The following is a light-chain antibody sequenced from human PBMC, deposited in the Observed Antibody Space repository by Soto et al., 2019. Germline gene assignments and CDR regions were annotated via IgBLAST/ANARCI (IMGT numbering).Light chain of an antibody. J-gene: IGKJ3*01. Sequence: EIVLTQSPATLSLSPGERATLSCRASQSISTNLAWYQQKHGQAPRLLIYAASARATGIPARFSGSESGTEFTLTISSLQSEDFAVYYCQQYNDWPFTFGPGTKVDIK. CDR3: QQYNDWPFT. CDR1: QSISTN. V-gene: IGKV3-15*01. CDR2: AAS.